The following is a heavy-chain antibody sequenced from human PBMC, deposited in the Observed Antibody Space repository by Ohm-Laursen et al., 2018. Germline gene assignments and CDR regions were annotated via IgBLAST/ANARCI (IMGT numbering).Heavy chain of an antibody. V-gene: IGHV1-2*02. CDR3: ARLGNTDWRYFLDY. Sequence: AASVKVSCKASGYSFTGHFVHWVRQAPGQGLEWMGLINTNNGATNYSPNLQGRATLSRDKSIGTVYMELSRLRSDDTAVYYCARLGNTDWRYFLDYWGQGTLVTVSS. CDR2: INTNNGAT. D-gene: IGHD4-23*01. CDR1: GYSFTGHF. J-gene: IGHJ4*02.